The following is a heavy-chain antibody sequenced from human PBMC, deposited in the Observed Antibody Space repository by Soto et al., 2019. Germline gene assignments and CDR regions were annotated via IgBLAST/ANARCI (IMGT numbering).Heavy chain of an antibody. CDR3: ARTQNLVSYLDY. D-gene: IGHD2-2*01. J-gene: IGHJ4*02. CDR2: ISYDGSNK. V-gene: IGHV3-30-3*01. CDR1: GFTFSSYA. Sequence: GGSLRLSCAASGFTFSSYAMHWVRQAPGKGLEWVAVISYDGSNKYYADSVKGRFTISRDNSKNTLYLQMNSLRAEDTAVYYCARTQNLVSYLDYWGQGTLVTVSS.